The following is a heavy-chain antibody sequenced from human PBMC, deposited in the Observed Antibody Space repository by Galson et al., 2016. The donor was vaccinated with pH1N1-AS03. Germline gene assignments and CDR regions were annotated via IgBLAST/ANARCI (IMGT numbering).Heavy chain of an antibody. CDR2: IYSSVSS. V-gene: IGHV4-4*07. J-gene: IGHJ4*02. CDR3: ARDYRWAFAY. CDR1: GGSISRNN. D-gene: IGHD3-16*02. Sequence: SETLSLTCTVSGGSISRNNWSWIRQPAGNGLEWIGRIYSSVSSSYNPSLKSRVTMSLDTSQNQLSLKLSSVTAADTAVYYCARDYRWAFAYWGQGTLVTVSS.